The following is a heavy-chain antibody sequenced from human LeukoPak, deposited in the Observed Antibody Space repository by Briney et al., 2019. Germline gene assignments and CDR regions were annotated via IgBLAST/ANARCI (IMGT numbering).Heavy chain of an antibody. CDR3: ARASMRRRDGYNRHYEIDY. Sequence: PSETLSLTCAVSNDSFSNYYWTWIRQSPGKALEWIGYVYYSDKTHYNPSLKSRVFISVDTSQNQFSLRLSSVTAADTAVYYCARASMRRRDGYNRHYEIDYWGQGTLVTVSS. D-gene: IGHD5-24*01. CDR1: NDSFSNYY. CDR2: VYYSDKT. V-gene: IGHV4-59*01. J-gene: IGHJ4*02.